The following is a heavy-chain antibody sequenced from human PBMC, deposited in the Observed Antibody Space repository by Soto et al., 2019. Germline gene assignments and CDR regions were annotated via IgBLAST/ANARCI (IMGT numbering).Heavy chain of an antibody. J-gene: IGHJ4*02. Sequence: QVQLVESGGGVVQPGKSLRLSCAASGFTFSSYSMNWVRQAPGMGLEWVAVISYDETKRYYGDSVKGRFSISRDTAKNTLYLQMNSLRAEDTAVYYFARIIELSGLDYWGQGTRVTVSS. V-gene: IGHV3-30-3*01. CDR2: ISYDETKR. D-gene: IGHD6-19*01. CDR1: GFTFSSYS. CDR3: ARIIELSGLDY.